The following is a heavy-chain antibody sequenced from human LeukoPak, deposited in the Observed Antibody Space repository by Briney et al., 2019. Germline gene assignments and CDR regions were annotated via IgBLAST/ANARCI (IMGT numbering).Heavy chain of an antibody. CDR3: ARAAREPRVESVAGNAFDI. D-gene: IGHD6-19*01. J-gene: IGHJ3*02. CDR2: IYHSGST. Sequence: SETLSLTCTVSGGSISSGGYSWSWIRQPPGKGLEWIGYIYHSGSTYYNPSLKSRVTISVDRSKNQFSLKLSSVTAADTAVYYCARAAREPRVESVAGNAFDIWGQGTMVTVSS. CDR1: GGSISSGGYS. V-gene: IGHV4-30-2*01.